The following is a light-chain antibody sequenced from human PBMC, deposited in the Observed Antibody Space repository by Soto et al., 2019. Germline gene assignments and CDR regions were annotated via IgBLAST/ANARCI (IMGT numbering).Light chain of an antibody. CDR2: WAS. J-gene: IGKJ5*01. CDR3: HQYYTTPPDT. V-gene: IGKV4-1*01. Sequence: DFVMTQSPDSLAVSLGERATINCKSSQSVLYSSNNKNYLAWYQQKPGQPPKLLIYWASTRESGVPDRFSGSGSGTDFTLTISSLQAEDVAVYYCHQYYTTPPDTFGQGTRLDIK. CDR1: QSVLYSSNNKNY.